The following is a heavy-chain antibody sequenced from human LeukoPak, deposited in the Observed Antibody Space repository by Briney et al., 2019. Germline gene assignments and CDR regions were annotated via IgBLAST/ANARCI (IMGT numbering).Heavy chain of an antibody. V-gene: IGHV3-20*04. Sequence: GGSLRLSCAASGFTFYDYGMSWVRQAPGKGLEWGSGINWNGGSTVYADSVKGRFTISRDNAKNSLYLQMNSLRAEDTALYYCARGDCSSTSCPLVYWGQGTLVTVSS. CDR3: ARGDCSSTSCPLVY. J-gene: IGHJ4*02. CDR2: INWNGGST. D-gene: IGHD2-2*01. CDR1: GFTFYDYG.